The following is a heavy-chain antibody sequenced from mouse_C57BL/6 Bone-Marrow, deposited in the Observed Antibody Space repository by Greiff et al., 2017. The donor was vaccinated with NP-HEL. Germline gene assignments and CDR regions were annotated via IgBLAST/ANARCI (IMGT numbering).Heavy chain of an antibody. J-gene: IGHJ4*01. V-gene: IGHV1-39*01. D-gene: IGHD2-2*01. CDR2: INPNYGTT. CDR3: AREGYGYDAPYAMDY. Sequence: VQLKESGPELVKPGASVKISCKASGYSFTDYNMNWVKQSNGKSLEWIGVINPNYGTTSYNQKFKGKATLTVDQSSSTAYMQLNSLTSEDSAVYYCAREGYGYDAPYAMDYWGQGTSVTVSS. CDR1: GYSFTDYN.